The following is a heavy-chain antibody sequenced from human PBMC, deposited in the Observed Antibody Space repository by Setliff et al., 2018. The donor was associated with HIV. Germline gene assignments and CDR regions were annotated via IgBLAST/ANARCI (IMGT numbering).Heavy chain of an antibody. V-gene: IGHV1-46*01. CDR3: ARETQTGSGRYLV. Sequence: ASVKVSCKTSGYTFTNYYVNWVRQAPGQGLEWMGIINCKNGDTSYPQKFQGRVTVTSDTSTSTVYMDLSGLRPEDTAVYYCARETQTGSGRYLVWGQGALVTVSS. J-gene: IGHJ4*02. CDR2: INCKNGDT. CDR1: GYTFTNYY. D-gene: IGHD3-10*01.